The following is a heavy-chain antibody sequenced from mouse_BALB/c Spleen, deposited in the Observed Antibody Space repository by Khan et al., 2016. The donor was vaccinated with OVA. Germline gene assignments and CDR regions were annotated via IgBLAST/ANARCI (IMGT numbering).Heavy chain of an antibody. CDR2: IGYSGST. Sequence: EVELVESGPGLVKPSQSLSLTCTVTGYSITSDYAWNWIRQFPGNKLEWMGYIGYSGSTSYNPSLKSRISITRDTSKNQFFLQLNSVTTEDTATYYCARSIMANWGQGTTLTVSS. CDR3: ARSIMAN. V-gene: IGHV3-2*02. CDR1: GYSITSDYA. J-gene: IGHJ2*01.